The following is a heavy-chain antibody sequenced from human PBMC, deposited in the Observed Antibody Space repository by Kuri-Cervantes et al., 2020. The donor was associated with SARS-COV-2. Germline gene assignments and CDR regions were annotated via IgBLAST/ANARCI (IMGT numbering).Heavy chain of an antibody. D-gene: IGHD3-3*01. Sequence: ASVKVSCKASGYTFTGYYMHWVRQAPGQGLEWMGWINPNSGGTNYAQKFQGRVTITADKSTSTAYMELSSLRSEDTAVYYCARGSPVASITIFGVVTTSYFDYWGQGTLVTVSS. CDR2: INPNSGGT. V-gene: IGHV1-2*02. J-gene: IGHJ4*02. CDR3: ARGSPVASITIFGVVTTSYFDY. CDR1: GYTFTGYY.